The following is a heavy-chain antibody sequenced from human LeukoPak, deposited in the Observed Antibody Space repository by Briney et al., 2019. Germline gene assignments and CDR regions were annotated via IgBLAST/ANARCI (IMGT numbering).Heavy chain of an antibody. Sequence: GGSLRLSCAPSGFTFSTYTMNWVRQAPGTGLEWVSSISRSCTYIYYADSVKGRFTISRDNANNSLYLQMNSLRDEDTAVYYCARGNWFDPWGQGTLVTVSS. CDR1: GFTFSTYT. J-gene: IGHJ5*02. V-gene: IGHV3-21*01. CDR2: ISRSCTYI. CDR3: ARGNWFDP.